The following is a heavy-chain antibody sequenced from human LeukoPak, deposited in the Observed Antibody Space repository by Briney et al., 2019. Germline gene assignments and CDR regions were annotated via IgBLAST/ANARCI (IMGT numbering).Heavy chain of an antibody. D-gene: IGHD3-16*01. CDR2: ISSSSSDI. CDR1: GFTFNSYN. CDR3: AGALGVPYYFYYMDV. Sequence: GGSLRLSCAASGFTFNSYNMNWVRQAPGKGLEWVSIISSSSSDIYHADSVKGRFTISRDNAKNSLYLQMDSLRAEDTAVYYCAGALGVPYYFYYMDVWGKGTTVTVSS. J-gene: IGHJ6*03. V-gene: IGHV3-21*01.